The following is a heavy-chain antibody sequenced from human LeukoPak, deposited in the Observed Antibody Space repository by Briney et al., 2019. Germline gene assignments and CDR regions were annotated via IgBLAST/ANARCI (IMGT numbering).Heavy chain of an antibody. D-gene: IGHD1-26*01. Sequence: QSGGSLRLSCAASGFIFDDYAMTWVRQAQGKGLEWVSSISGSGDNMDYADSVKGRFTISRDNSENTLYLQMNSLRGEDTAVYYCARDGYSGSYYRLYYFFMDVWGKGTTVTVSS. J-gene: IGHJ6*03. V-gene: IGHV3-23*01. CDR1: GFIFDDYA. CDR3: ARDGYSGSYYRLYYFFMDV. CDR2: ISGSGDNM.